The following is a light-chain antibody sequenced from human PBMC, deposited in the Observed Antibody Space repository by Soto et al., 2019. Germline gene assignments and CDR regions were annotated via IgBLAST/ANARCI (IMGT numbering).Light chain of an antibody. Sequence: SALTQPASVSWSPGQSITISCTGTSSDVGAYDYVSWYQQHPDKAPKLMIFEVSDRPSGVSNRFSGSNSGNTASLTISGLQAEDEADYFCSSYTSNSTLVFGGGTKVTVL. CDR3: SSYTSNSTLV. J-gene: IGLJ3*02. CDR2: EVS. V-gene: IGLV2-14*01. CDR1: SSDVGAYDY.